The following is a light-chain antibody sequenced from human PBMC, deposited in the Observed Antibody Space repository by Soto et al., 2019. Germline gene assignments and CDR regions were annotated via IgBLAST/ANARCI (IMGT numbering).Light chain of an antibody. CDR1: QSVSSY. Sequence: EIVLTQSPATLSLSPRERATLSCRASQSVSSYLAWYQQKPGQAPRLLIYDASNRATCIPARFSGSGSGTDFTLTISSLEPEDFAAYYCQQRSNWLTFGGGTKVEIK. V-gene: IGKV3-11*01. CDR2: DAS. CDR3: QQRSNWLT. J-gene: IGKJ4*01.